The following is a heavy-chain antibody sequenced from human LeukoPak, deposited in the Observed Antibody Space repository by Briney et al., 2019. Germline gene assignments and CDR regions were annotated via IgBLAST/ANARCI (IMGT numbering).Heavy chain of an antibody. V-gene: IGHV3-33*01. J-gene: IGHJ4*02. CDR3: ARDSTVAGTGFY. CDR2: IWYDGSNK. Sequence: PGGSLRLSCAASGFTFSSYGMHWVRQAPARGLEWVAVIWYDGSNKYYADSVKGGFTISRDNSKNTLYLQMNSLRAEDTAVYYCARDSTVAGTGFYWGQGTLVTVSS. D-gene: IGHD6-19*01. CDR1: GFTFSSYG.